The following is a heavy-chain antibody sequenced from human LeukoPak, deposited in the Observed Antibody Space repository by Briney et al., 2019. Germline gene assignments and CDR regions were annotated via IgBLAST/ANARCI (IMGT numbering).Heavy chain of an antibody. V-gene: IGHV3-23*01. CDR3: AKDDGGSYYIYYYYMDA. CDR2: ISGSGGNT. J-gene: IGHJ6*03. CDR1: GFTFSSYA. Sequence: GGSLRLSCAASGFTFSSYAMSWVRQAPGKGLEWVSAISGSGGNTYYADSVKGRFTISRDNSKNTLYLQMNSLRAEDTAVYYCAKDDGGSYYIYYYYMDAWGKGTTVTISS. D-gene: IGHD1-26*01.